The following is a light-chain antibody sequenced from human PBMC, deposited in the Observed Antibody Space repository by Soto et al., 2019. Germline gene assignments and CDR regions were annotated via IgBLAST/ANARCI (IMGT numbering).Light chain of an antibody. CDR2: ATS. CDR1: QDIANY. CDR3: QQVNSYPLT. Sequence: IQLTQSPSFLSASVGDRVPITCRASQDIANYLAWYQQNPGKAPKFLIYATSTFQSGVPSRFSGGGSGTEFTLTISSLQPEDFATYYCQQVNSYPLTFGGGTKVDIK. V-gene: IGKV1-9*01. J-gene: IGKJ4*01.